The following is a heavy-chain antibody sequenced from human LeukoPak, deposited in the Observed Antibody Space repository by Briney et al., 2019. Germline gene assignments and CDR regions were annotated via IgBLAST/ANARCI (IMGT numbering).Heavy chain of an antibody. V-gene: IGHV1-18*04. D-gene: IGHD2-2*01. CDR2: ISAYNGNT. Sequence: ASVKVSCKASGYTVTNNYMHWVRQAPGQGLEWMGWISAYNGNTNYAQKLQGRVTMTTDTSTSTAYMELRSLRSDDTAVYYCARDREGYCSSTSCPGGYWGQGTLVTVSS. CDR1: GYTVTNNY. J-gene: IGHJ4*02. CDR3: ARDREGYCSSTSCPGGY.